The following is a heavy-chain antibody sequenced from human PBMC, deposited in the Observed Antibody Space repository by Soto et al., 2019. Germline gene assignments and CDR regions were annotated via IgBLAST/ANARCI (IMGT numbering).Heavy chain of an antibody. D-gene: IGHD1-26*01. Sequence: QVQLVQSGAEVKKPGSSVKVSCKASGGTFSNYAITWVRQAPGQGLEWLGRIIPIFGTTDYAQKFQGRVTITADESTTTAYMELSSLRSDDTAVYYCAKDGRREGYCGNWCDPWGQGALVTVSS. J-gene: IGHJ5*02. CDR1: GGTFSNYA. V-gene: IGHV1-69*15. CDR3: AKDGRREGYCGNWCDP. CDR2: IIPIFGTT.